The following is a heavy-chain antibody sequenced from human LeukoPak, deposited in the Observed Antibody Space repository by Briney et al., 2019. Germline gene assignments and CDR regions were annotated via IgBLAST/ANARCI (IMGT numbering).Heavy chain of an antibody. CDR3: ARGYCSSTSCSTGYFDY. CDR1: GGTFSSYA. CDR2: IIPIFGTA. J-gene: IGHJ4*02. V-gene: IGHV1-69*05. D-gene: IGHD2-2*01. Sequence: GASVKVSCKASGGTFSSYAISWVRQAPGQGLEWMGGIIPIFGTANYAQKFQGRVTITTDESTSTAYMELSSLRSEDTAVYYCARGYCSSTSCSTGYFDYWGQGTLVTVSS.